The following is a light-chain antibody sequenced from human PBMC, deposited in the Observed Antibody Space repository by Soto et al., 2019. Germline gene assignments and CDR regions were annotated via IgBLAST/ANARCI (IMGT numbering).Light chain of an antibody. CDR1: QSGSSY. CDR3: QQRFNWQVT. Sequence: EIVLAYSPATLSLSAGERATLSCRASQSGSSYLAWYQQKPGQSPSLLIYGASNRATGIPGRFSGSGSGTDFTLTISSLEPEDFAVYYCQQRFNWQVTFGQGTRLEIK. V-gene: IGKV3-11*01. CDR2: GAS. J-gene: IGKJ5*01.